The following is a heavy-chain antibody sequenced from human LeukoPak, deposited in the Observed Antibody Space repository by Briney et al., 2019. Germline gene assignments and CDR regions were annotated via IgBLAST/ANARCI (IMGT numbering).Heavy chain of an antibody. V-gene: IGHV1-18*01. CDR3: AREWGPSGHDSHWFDP. Sequence: GASVKVSCKASGYTFTSYGISWVRQAPGQGLEWMGWISAYNGNTNYAQKLQGRVTVTTDTSTSTAYMELRSLRSDDTAVYYCAREWGPSGHDSHWFDPWGQGTLVTVSS. CDR2: ISAYNGNT. CDR1: GYTFTSYG. D-gene: IGHD5-12*01. J-gene: IGHJ5*02.